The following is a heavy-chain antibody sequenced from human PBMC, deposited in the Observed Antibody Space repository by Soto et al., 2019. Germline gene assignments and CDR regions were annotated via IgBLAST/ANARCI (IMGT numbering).Heavy chain of an antibody. Sequence: EVQLLESGGGLVQPGGSLRLSCAASGFTFSSYAMSWVRQAPGKGLEWVSAISGSGGSTYYADSVKGRFTISRDNSKNTLYLLMNSLRAQDTAVYYCAKNDYYDSSGYYVLWGQGTLVTVSS. V-gene: IGHV3-23*01. CDR3: AKNDYYDSSGYYVL. J-gene: IGHJ4*02. CDR1: GFTFSSYA. D-gene: IGHD3-22*01. CDR2: ISGSGGST.